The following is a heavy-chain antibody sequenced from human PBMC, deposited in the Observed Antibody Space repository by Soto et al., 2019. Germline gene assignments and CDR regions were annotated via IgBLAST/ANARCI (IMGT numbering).Heavy chain of an antibody. CDR2: IYYSGST. J-gene: IGHJ5*02. CDR1: GGSISSYY. Sequence: SETLSLTCTVSGGSISSYYWSWIRQPPGKGLEWIGYIYYSGSTNYNPSLKSRVTISVDTSKNQFSLKLSSVTAADTAVYYCARANSSGWYLCFDHWGQGTLVTVSS. CDR3: ARANSSGWYLCFDH. V-gene: IGHV4-59*01. D-gene: IGHD6-19*01.